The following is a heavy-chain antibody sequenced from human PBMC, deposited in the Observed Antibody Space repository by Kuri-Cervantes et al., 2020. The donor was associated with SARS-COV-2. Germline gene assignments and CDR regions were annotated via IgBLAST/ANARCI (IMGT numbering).Heavy chain of an antibody. CDR3: ARDRGAYCSSTSCYFGWFDP. V-gene: IGHV4-34*01. Sequence: GSLRLSCAVYGGSFSGYYWSWIRQPPGKGLEWIGEINHSGSTNYNPSLKSRVTISVDRSKNQFSLKLSSVTAADTAVYYCARDRGAYCSSTSCYFGWFDPWGQGTLVTVSS. D-gene: IGHD2-2*01. CDR2: INHSGST. J-gene: IGHJ5*02. CDR1: GGSFSGYY.